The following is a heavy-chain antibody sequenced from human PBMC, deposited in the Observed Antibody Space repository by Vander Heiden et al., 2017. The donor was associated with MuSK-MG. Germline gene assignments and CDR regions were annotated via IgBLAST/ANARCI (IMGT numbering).Heavy chain of an antibody. Sequence: QGQLVEPGGGVVQRGRCLRLYCVAPVFVVKAYAMHCVCQAPGKGRWGLAVVWSDGSKTNQADAVRGRLTISRENSKNRLYLQMNYWRVDDTAVYYCARDPVGSKSDAYNYMDVWGKGTTVTVSS. D-gene: IGHD1-26*01. V-gene: IGHV3-33*01. J-gene: IGHJ6*03. CDR3: ARDPVGSKSDAYNYMDV. CDR1: VFVVKAYA. CDR2: VWSDGSKT.